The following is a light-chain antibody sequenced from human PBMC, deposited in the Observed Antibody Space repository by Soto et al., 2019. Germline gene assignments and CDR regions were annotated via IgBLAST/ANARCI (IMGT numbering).Light chain of an antibody. CDR2: AAS. Sequence: DIQMTQSPSSLSASVGDRVTITCRASESISRHLNWYQQKPGKAPMILIYAASSLQNGVPSRFRGSGSGTDFTLTITKLPPEDFATYYCQQTYSTLSITFGQGTRL. V-gene: IGKV1-39*01. J-gene: IGKJ5*01. CDR3: QQTYSTLSIT. CDR1: ESISRH.